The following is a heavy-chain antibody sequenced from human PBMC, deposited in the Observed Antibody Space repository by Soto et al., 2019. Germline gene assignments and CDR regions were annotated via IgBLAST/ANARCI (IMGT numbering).Heavy chain of an antibody. CDR1: GDTFNDYY. V-gene: IGHV1-46*02. J-gene: IGHJ4*02. CDR3: ARGGHVVVVTAALDY. D-gene: IGHD2-21*02. CDR2: VNPSGGHT. Sequence: QVQLVQSGAEVKKPGASVKVSGKASGDTFNDYYIHWVRQATGQGLEWMGTVNPSGGHTTYAQHFLGRVTMTRDTSTSTLYMELTSLTSEDTAVYYCARGGHVVVVTAALDYWGQGTLVTVSS.